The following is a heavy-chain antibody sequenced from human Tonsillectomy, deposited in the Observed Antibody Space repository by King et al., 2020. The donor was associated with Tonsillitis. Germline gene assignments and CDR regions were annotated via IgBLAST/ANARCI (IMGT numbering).Heavy chain of an antibody. CDR3: ARVAATYSSSSLVYYYNYMDV. D-gene: IGHD6-6*01. Sequence: VQLVESGGGFIQPGGSLRLSCAASGFTVSSNYMGWVRQAPGKGLEWVSLMYSGGNTYYADSVSGRFTISRDTSKNTLYLKMNSLRAEDTAVYYCARVAATYSSSSLVYYYNYMDVWGKGTTVTVSS. V-gene: IGHV3-53*01. CDR1: GFTVSSNY. J-gene: IGHJ6*03. CDR2: MYSGGNT.